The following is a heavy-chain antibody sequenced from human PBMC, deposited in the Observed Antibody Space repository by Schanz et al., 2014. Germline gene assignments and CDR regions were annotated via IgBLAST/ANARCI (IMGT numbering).Heavy chain of an antibody. CDR1: EYSFTSYS. CDR3: ARALKGKVAIFGVIAAQNYYYMDV. V-gene: IGHV1-3*04. Sequence: QVHLVQSGAEVKRPGASVKVSCKASEYSFTSYSMHWVRQAPGQRLELMGWINTGSGDTKYSQNFQGRVTITRDTSASTAYLDLSRLRSEDTGVYYCARALKGKVAIFGVIAAQNYYYMDVWGKGTTVTVSS. CDR2: INTGSGDT. D-gene: IGHD3-3*01. J-gene: IGHJ6*03.